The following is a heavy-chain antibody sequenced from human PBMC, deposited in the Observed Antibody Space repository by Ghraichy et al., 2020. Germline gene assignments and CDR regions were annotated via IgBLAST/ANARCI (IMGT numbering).Heavy chain of an antibody. CDR1: GDSVSSSYYY. V-gene: IGHV4-39*07. CDR3: ARGLPPLSRSFPDAFDI. J-gene: IGHJ3*02. Sequence: SETLSLTCSVSGDSVSSSYYYWGWVRPPPGLGLEWITSIYLTGTTYYNPSLKGRVTMSVDTSTYQFSLRLSSVTAADAAVSYCARGLPPLSRSFPDAFDILGQGTMITVSS. D-gene: IGHD2-15*01. CDR2: IYLTGTT.